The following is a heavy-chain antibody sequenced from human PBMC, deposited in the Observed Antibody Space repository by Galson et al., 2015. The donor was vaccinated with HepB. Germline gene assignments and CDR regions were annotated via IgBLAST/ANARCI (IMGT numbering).Heavy chain of an antibody. D-gene: IGHD3-3*01. CDR1: GFTFSNAW. CDR3: TTDFPRITIFGVVIQYYYYGMDV. V-gene: IGHV3-15*01. J-gene: IGHJ6*02. CDR2: IKSKTDGGTT. Sequence: SLRLSCAASGFTFSNAWMSWVRQAPGQGLEWVGRIKSKTDGGTTDYAAPVKGRFTISRDDSKNTLYLQMNSLKTEDTAVYYCTTDFPRITIFGVVIQYYYYGMDVWGQGTTVTVSS.